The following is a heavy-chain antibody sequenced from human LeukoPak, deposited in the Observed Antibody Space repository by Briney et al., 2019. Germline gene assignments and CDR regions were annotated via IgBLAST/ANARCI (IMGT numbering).Heavy chain of an antibody. D-gene: IGHD6-13*01. CDR3: TTDLPSSSRWSNAW. CDR2: IKNKRDGDGA. V-gene: IGHV3-15*07. Sequence: GGSLRLSCAASGFSLSDAWMNWVRQAPGRGLEWVARIKNKRDGDGADYGAPVKGRFTISRDDRKSTVYLHMNNLKPEDTAVYYCTTDLPSSSRWSNAWWGQGTQVTVSS. J-gene: IGHJ4*02. CDR1: GFSLSDAW.